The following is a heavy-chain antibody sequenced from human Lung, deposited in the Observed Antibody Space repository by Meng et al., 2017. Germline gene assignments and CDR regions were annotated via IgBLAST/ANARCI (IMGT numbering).Heavy chain of an antibody. CDR2: INHSGST. D-gene: IGHD4-11*01. J-gene: IGHJ4*02. V-gene: IGHV4-34*01. Sequence: QGQLAQGGAGLFNPSQTLALTCVGSGGSFSDYYWSWIRQPPGKGLEWIGEINHSGSTNYNPSLESRATISVDTSQNNLSLKLSSVTAADSAVYYCARGPTTMAHDFDYWGQGTLVTVSS. CDR3: ARGPTTMAHDFDY. CDR1: GGSFSDYY.